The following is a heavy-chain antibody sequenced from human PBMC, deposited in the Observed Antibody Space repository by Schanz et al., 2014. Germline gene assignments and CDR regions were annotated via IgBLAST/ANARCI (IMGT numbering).Heavy chain of an antibody. CDR2: ISWDSGSI. CDR1: GFTFDDSA. J-gene: IGHJ4*02. V-gene: IGHV3-9*01. D-gene: IGHD6-25*01. CDR3: VRDKAAVLADHFDY. Sequence: EVHLVESGGGWVQPGRSLRLSCAASGFTFDDSAMHWVRQAPGKGLEWVSGISWDSGSIAYADSVNGRFTISRDNTKNSLYLQMTGLRGEDTAFYYCVRDKAAVLADHFDYWGQGTLVTVSS.